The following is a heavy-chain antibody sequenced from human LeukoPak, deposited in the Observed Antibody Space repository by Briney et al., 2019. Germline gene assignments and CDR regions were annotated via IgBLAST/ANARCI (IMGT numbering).Heavy chain of an antibody. CDR1: GFTFSSYA. CDR2: ISGSGGST. D-gene: IGHD3-22*01. Sequence: GGSLRLSCAASGFTFSSYAMSWVRQAPGKGLEWVSGISGSGGSTYYTDSVKGRFTISRDNSRNTLYVQMNSLRAEDTAVYYCAKDYYDSSGYDAFDIWGQGTMVTVSS. J-gene: IGHJ3*02. CDR3: AKDYYDSSGYDAFDI. V-gene: IGHV3-23*01.